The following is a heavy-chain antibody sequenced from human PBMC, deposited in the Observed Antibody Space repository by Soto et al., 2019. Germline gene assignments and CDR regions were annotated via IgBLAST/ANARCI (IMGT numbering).Heavy chain of an antibody. CDR1: GFTFSSYW. D-gene: IGHD3-22*01. CDR3: ARAPDGSGSYYYFDY. V-gene: IGHV3-7*03. Sequence: GGSLRLSCAASGFTFSSYWMSWVRQAPGKGLQWVANINRDGSERYYVDSLKGRSTISRDNAENSLYLQLNSLRAEDTAVYYCARAPDGSGSYYYFDYWGQGTLVTVSS. CDR2: INRDGSER. J-gene: IGHJ4*02.